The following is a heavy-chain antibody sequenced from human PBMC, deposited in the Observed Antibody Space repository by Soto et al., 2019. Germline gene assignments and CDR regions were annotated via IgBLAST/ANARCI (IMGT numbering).Heavy chain of an antibody. D-gene: IGHD4-17*01. V-gene: IGHV1-69*13. CDR2: IIPIFGTA. Sequence: GASVKVSCKASGVTFSSYAISWVRQAPGQGLEWMGGIIPIFGTANYAQKFQGRVTITADESTSTAYMELSSLRSEDTAVYYCSTTVTTPGDFDYWGQGTLVTVSS. J-gene: IGHJ4*02. CDR1: GVTFSSYA. CDR3: STTVTTPGDFDY.